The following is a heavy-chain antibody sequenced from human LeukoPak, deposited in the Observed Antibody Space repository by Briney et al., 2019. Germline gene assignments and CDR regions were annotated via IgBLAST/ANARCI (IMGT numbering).Heavy chain of an antibody. J-gene: IGHJ4*02. CDR1: GFTFSSSA. V-gene: IGHV3-23*01. Sequence: GGSLRLSCAASGFTFSSSAMSWVRQVPGKGLEWVSGISASGGSTSYADSVRGRFTISRDNSKNTLYVQMNSLRVEDTAVYYCAQDRVPGTSPKLDYWGQGTLVTVSS. CDR3: AQDRVPGTSPKLDY. D-gene: IGHD1-7*01. CDR2: ISASGGST.